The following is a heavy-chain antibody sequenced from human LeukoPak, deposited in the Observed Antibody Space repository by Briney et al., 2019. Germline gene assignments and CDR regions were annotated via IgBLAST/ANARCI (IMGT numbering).Heavy chain of an antibody. CDR1: GLTFRNAF. V-gene: IGHV3-15*04. CDR2: IESKSGGGTT. Sequence: GGSLRLSCAASGLTFRNAFINWVRQAPGKGLEWVGRIESKSGGGTTDYPAPLKGRFTISRDDSENTLHLQMNSVKTEDTGVYYCTTSPGITVWGVVTNYWGQGPLVIVS. D-gene: IGHD3-3*01. CDR3: TTSPGITVWGVVTNY. J-gene: IGHJ4*02.